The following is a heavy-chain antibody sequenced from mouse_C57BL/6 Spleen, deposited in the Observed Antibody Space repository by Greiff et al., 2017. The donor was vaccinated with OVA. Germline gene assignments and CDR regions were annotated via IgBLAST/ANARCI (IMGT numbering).Heavy chain of an antibody. D-gene: IGHD1-1*01. Sequence: EVKLVESGGGLVKPGGSLKLSCAASGFTFSSYAMSWVRQTPEKRLEWVATISDGGSYTYYPDNVKGRFTISRDNAKNNLYLQMSHLKSEDTAMYYCARADYDPAWFAYWGQGTLVTVSA. V-gene: IGHV5-4*03. J-gene: IGHJ3*01. CDR2: ISDGGSYT. CDR1: GFTFSSYA. CDR3: ARADYDPAWFAY.